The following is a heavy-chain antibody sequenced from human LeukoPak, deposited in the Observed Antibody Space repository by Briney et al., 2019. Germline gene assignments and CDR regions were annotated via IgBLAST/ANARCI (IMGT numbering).Heavy chain of an antibody. Sequence: SETLSLTCTVSGGSISSSSHYWGWIRQPPGKGLEWIGTIYYSGSTYYGPSLKSRVTMSVYTSKNQFSLKLNSVTAADTAVYYCARHIYSGTDGDAFDIWGQGTMVTVSS. D-gene: IGHD1-26*01. V-gene: IGHV4-39*01. CDR1: GGSISSSSHY. J-gene: IGHJ3*02. CDR2: IYYSGST. CDR3: ARHIYSGTDGDAFDI.